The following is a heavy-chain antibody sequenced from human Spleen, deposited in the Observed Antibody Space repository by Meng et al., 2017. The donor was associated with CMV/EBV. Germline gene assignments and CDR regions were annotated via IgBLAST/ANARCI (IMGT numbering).Heavy chain of an antibody. J-gene: IGHJ3*02. CDR2: MNPNSGNT. V-gene: IGHV1-8*01. CDR1: GYTFTSYD. Sequence: ASVKVSCKASGYTFTSYDINWVRQATGQGLEWMGWMNPNSGNTGYAQKFQGRVTMTRNTSISTAYMELSSLRSEDTAVYYCARWGAVAGIDGLDIWGQGTMVTVSS. D-gene: IGHD6-19*01. CDR3: ARWGAVAGIDGLDI.